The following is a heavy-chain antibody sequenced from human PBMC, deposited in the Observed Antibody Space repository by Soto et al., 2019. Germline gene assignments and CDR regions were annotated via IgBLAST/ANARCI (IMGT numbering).Heavy chain of an antibody. Sequence: PGESLKISCKGSGYSFTSYWIGWVRQMPGKGLEWMGIIYPGDSDTRYSPSFQGQVTISADKSISTAYLQWSSLKASDTAMYYCARHKYYDFWSGPRSYYYYGMDVWGQGTTVTVSS. CDR2: IYPGDSDT. CDR1: GYSFTSYW. CDR3: ARHKYYDFWSGPRSYYYYGMDV. V-gene: IGHV5-51*01. D-gene: IGHD3-3*01. J-gene: IGHJ6*02.